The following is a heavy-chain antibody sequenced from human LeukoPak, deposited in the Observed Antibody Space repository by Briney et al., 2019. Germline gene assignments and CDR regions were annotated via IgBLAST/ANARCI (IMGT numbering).Heavy chain of an antibody. Sequence: GGSLRLSCVVSGFTFSSFWMSWVRRAPGKGLEWVANIKQDGSEKNYVDSVKGRFTISRDNAKNSLYLQMNSLRAEDTAVYYCAGGSGWIFDSWGQGTLVTVSS. J-gene: IGHJ4*02. CDR3: AGGSGWIFDS. V-gene: IGHV3-7*01. CDR2: IKQDGSEK. CDR1: GFTFSSFW. D-gene: IGHD6-19*01.